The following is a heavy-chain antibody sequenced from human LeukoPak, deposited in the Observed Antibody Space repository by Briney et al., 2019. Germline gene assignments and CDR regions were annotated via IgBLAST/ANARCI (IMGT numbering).Heavy chain of an antibody. CDR3: ARPDTTEGSPLEY. CDR2: INAGYGNT. CDR1: GYTFTTYA. Sequence: ASVKVSCKASGYTFTTYAIHWVRQAPGQRLEWMGWINAGYGNTKYSPKFQGRVTITTDTSARTAYMELSSLRFEDTAVYYCARPDTTEGSPLEYWGQGTLVTVSS. D-gene: IGHD1-1*01. V-gene: IGHV1-3*01. J-gene: IGHJ4*02.